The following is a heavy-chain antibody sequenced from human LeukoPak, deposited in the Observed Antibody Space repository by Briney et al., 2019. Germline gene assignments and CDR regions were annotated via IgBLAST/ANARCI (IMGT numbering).Heavy chain of an antibody. Sequence: SSETLSLTCIISDDSISSSTYYWGWIRQPPGKGLEWIGTLYYSGKTYYNPSLKSRVTISVDTSKNQFSLKLSSVTAADTAVYYCARHTHASYSSGWYRPPNWFDPWGQGTLVTVSS. J-gene: IGHJ5*02. V-gene: IGHV4-39*01. D-gene: IGHD6-19*01. CDR2: LYYSGKT. CDR3: ARHTHASYSSGWYRPPNWFDP. CDR1: DDSISSSTYY.